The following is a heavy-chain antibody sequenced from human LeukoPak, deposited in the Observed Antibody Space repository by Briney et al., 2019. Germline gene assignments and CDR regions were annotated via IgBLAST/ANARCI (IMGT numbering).Heavy chain of an antibody. J-gene: IGHJ4*02. Sequence: PSETLSLTCTVSGDSISSHSYFWGWIRQPPGKGLEWIGNIHYIGSTYYNPSLKSRVTISVDTSTNQFSLKLSSVTAADTAVYYCAKTLPYSGGWRATFDLWGQGTLVTVSS. V-gene: IGHV4-39*01. CDR2: IHYIGST. CDR3: AKTLPYSGGWRATFDL. CDR1: GDSISSHSYF. D-gene: IGHD6-19*01.